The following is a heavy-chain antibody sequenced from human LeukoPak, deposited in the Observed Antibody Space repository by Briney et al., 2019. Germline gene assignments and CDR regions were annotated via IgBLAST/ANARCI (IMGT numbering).Heavy chain of an antibody. CDR1: GFTFSSYW. CDR3: ARTSSGWNVLDY. J-gene: IGHJ4*02. V-gene: IGHV3-74*01. D-gene: IGHD6-19*01. Sequence: GGSPRLSCAASGFTFSSYWMHWVRQAPGKGLVWVSRINSDGSSTSYADSVKGRFTISRDNAKNTLYLQMNSLRAEDTAVYYCARTSSGWNVLDYWGQGTLVTVSS. CDR2: INSDGSST.